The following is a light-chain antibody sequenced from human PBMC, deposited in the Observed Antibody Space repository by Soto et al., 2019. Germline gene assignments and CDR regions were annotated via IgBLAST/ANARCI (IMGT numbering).Light chain of an antibody. CDR3: MQATHFPRT. V-gene: IGKV2-24*01. CDR1: QSLVHSNGNTY. CDR2: MIS. Sequence: DIVMTQTPLSSPVTLGQPASISCRSSQSLVHSNGNTYLSWLHQRPGQPPRLLFYMISNRLPGVPDRFGASGAGTTFTLKISRVEAEDVGLYYCMQATHFPRTFGQGTKVEIK. J-gene: IGKJ1*01.